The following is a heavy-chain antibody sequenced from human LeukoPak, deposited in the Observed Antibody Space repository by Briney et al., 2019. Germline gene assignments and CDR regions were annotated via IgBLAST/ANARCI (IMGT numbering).Heavy chain of an antibody. CDR2: IIPIFGTA. V-gene: IGHV1-69*13. CDR3: ARAALPDYYMDV. CDR1: GGTFSSYT. J-gene: IGHJ6*03. Sequence: GASVKVSCKASGGTFSSYTISWVRQAPGQGLEWMGGIIPIFGTANYAQKFQGRVTITADESTSTAYMELSSLRSEDTAVYYCARAALPDYYMDVWGKGTTVTVSS. D-gene: IGHD2-2*02.